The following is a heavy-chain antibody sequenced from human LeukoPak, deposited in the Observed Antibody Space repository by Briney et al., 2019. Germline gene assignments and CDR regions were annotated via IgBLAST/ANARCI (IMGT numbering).Heavy chain of an antibody. V-gene: IGHV4-38-2*01. D-gene: IGHD2-15*01. CDR2: MFHGGNT. CDR3: ARSLSCSGATCFSPELLDT. CDR1: GYSISSGYH. Sequence: PSETLSLTCAASGYSISSGYHRGCVRQPPGKGPVWIGSMFHGGNTYCNPSLKSRVTMSIDTSMNQFSLTLTSVTDAVTAAYFCARSLSCSGATCFSPELLDTWGQGTLVTVSS. J-gene: IGHJ5*02.